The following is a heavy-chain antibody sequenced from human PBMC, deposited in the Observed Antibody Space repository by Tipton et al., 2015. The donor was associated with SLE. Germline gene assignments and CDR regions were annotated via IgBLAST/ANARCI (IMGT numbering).Heavy chain of an antibody. CDR3: AKDLPGVAVAGAPDF. CDR1: GFTFSSYA. J-gene: IGHJ4*02. D-gene: IGHD6-19*01. V-gene: IGHV3-23*01. Sequence: SLRLSCAASGFTFSSYAMSWVRQAPGKGLEWVSAISGRGGSTHDADSVKGRLTISRDNYKNTLYLQMNSLRVDDTAVYYCAKDLPGVAVAGAPDFWGQGTLVTVSS. CDR2: ISGRGGST.